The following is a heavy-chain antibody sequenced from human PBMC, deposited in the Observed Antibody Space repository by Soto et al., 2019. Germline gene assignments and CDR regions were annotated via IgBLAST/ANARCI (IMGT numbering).Heavy chain of an antibody. CDR3: ARIWWCGELRWYFDN. Sequence: SETLSLTCSVSGGSISSYHWSWIRQAPGKGLEWIGYIYHSGSTIYNPSLTSRVTISIDTSKSQLSLKLTSLAAADTAVYYCARIWWCGELRWYFDNWGQGALVTVSS. D-gene: IGHD3-10*01. V-gene: IGHV4-4*09. CDR1: GGSISSYH. J-gene: IGHJ4*02. CDR2: IYHSGST.